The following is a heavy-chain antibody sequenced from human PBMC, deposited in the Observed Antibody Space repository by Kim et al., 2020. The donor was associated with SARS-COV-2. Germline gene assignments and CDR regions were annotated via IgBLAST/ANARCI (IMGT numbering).Heavy chain of an antibody. V-gene: IGHV3-23*01. Sequence: GGSLRLSCAASGFTFSSYAMSGVRQAPGKGLEWESAISGSGGSTYYADAVKGRFTISRDNSKNTLYLQMKSLRAEDTAVYYCAKAPSWLPHYYYYGLDVWGQITTATLPS. J-gene: IGHJ6*02. CDR3: AKAPSWLPHYYYYGLDV. CDR2: ISGSGGST. D-gene: IGHD3-9*01. CDR1: GFTFSSYA.